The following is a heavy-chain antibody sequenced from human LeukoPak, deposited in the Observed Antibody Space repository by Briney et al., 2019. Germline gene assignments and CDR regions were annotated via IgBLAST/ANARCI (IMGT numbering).Heavy chain of an antibody. J-gene: IGHJ5*02. V-gene: IGHV4-39*01. CDR1: GGSISSSSYY. D-gene: IGHD3-22*01. CDR3: AGLIVADSWFDP. Sequence: SETLSLTCTVSGGSISSSSYYWGWIRQPPGKGLEWIGSIYYSGSTYYNPSLKSRVTISVDTSKNQFSLKLSSVTAADTAVYYCAGLIVADSWFDPWGQGTLVTVSS. CDR2: IYYSGST.